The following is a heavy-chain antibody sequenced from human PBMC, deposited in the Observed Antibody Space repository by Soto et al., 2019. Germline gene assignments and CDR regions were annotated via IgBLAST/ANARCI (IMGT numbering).Heavy chain of an antibody. CDR1: GFTLSSYW. Sequence: EVHLVESGGGLVQPGGSLRLSCVASGFTLSSYWMHWVRQAPGKGLVWVSSISNDGSSTSYADPVKGRFTISRDNAKNTLYLQMNSLRAEDTAVYYCARLPNKSPQNWGQGTLVIVSP. V-gene: IGHV3-74*01. CDR2: ISNDGSST. J-gene: IGHJ1*01. CDR3: ARLPNKSPQN.